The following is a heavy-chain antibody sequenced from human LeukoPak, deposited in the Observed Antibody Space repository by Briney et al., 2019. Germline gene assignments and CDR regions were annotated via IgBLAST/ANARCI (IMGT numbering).Heavy chain of an antibody. CDR2: IYTSGST. J-gene: IGHJ6*03. Sequence: SQTLSLTCTVSGGSISSGSYYWSWIRQPAGKGLEWIGRIYTSGSTNYNPSLKSRVTISVDTSKNQFSLRLTSVTAADTAVYFCARGYSTPSYYYYYMDVWGKGTTVTVSS. D-gene: IGHD6-6*01. CDR1: GGSISSGSYY. V-gene: IGHV4-61*02. CDR3: ARGYSTPSYYYYYMDV.